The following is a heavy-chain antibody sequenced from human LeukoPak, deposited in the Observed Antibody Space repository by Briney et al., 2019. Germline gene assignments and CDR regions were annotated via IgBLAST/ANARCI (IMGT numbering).Heavy chain of an antibody. CDR3: ARHDYGAY. D-gene: IGHD4-17*01. CDR2: ISGSGGNT. Sequence: GGSLRLSCAASGFTFSSYAMSWVRQAPGKGLEWVSAISGSGGNTYYADSVKGRFTISRDNSRNTLFLQMNTLRAEDTAVYYCARHDYGAYWGQGSLVTVSS. J-gene: IGHJ4*02. CDR1: GFTFSSYA. V-gene: IGHV3-23*01.